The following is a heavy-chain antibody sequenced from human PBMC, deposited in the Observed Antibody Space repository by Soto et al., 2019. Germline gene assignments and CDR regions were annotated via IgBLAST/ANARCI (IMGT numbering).Heavy chain of an antibody. Sequence: GPSVKVSCKASAYIFTAYYIHWVRQAPGQGLEWVGWIDPKTGGTSYAQKFQGRVTMTGDTSITTAYMEVTRLTSDDTAVYYCAKGHLSPRPIVLITYGMDVWGQGTTVTVSS. D-gene: IGHD3-16*01. CDR1: AYIFTAYY. CDR2: IDPKTGGT. V-gene: IGHV1-2*02. J-gene: IGHJ6*02. CDR3: AKGHLSPRPIVLITYGMDV.